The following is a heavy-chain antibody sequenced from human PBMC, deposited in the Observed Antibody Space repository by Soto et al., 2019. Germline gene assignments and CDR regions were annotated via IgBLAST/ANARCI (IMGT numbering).Heavy chain of an antibody. D-gene: IGHD6-19*01. J-gene: IGHJ6*02. Sequence: WVRQAPGKGLEWVAVISYDGSNKYYADSVKGRFTISRDNSKNTLYLQMSSLRAEDTAVYYCVKDGSSGWPYFYDMDVWGQGTTVTV. V-gene: IGHV3-30*18. CDR2: ISYDGSNK. CDR3: VKDGSSGWPYFYDMDV.